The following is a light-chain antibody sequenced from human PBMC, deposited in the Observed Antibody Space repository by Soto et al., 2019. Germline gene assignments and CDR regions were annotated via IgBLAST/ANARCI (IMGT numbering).Light chain of an antibody. V-gene: IGLV1-40*01. J-gene: IGLJ2*01. Sequence: QSVLTQPPSVSGAPGQRVTISCTGSSSNIGAGYDVHWYQQLPGTAPKLLIYGNSNRPSGVPDRFFGSKSGTSASLAITGLQAEDEADYYCQSYDSSLSVYVVFGGGTKVTVL. CDR1: SSNIGAGYD. CDR3: QSYDSSLSVYVV. CDR2: GNS.